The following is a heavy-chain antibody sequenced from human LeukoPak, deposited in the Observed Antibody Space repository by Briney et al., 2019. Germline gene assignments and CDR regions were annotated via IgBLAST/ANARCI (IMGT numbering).Heavy chain of an antibody. Sequence: ASVTVSCKASGYTFTSYGISWVRQAPGQGLQWMGWISAYNGNTNYAQKFQGRVTMTTDTSTSTAYMEMRSLRSDDTAVYYCARDGHRRHHYDSSGREYAFDIWGQGTMVTVSS. V-gene: IGHV1-18*01. CDR2: ISAYNGNT. D-gene: IGHD3-22*01. J-gene: IGHJ3*02. CDR3: ARDGHRRHHYDSSGREYAFDI. CDR1: GYTFTSYG.